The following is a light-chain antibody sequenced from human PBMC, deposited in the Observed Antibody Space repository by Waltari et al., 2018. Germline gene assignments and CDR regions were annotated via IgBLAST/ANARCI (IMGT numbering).Light chain of an antibody. CDR2: AKN. CDR1: CLSTYY. J-gene: IGLJ2*01. CDR3: HSRDTSGDYVL. Sequence: SSDLTQDPAVTVALGQTVRITCQGDCLSTYYSRWYQHKPGQAPRFVISAKNRRPAGVPDRFSGSSSGNSASLIITGAQAEDEGDYYCHSRDTSGDYVLFGGGTKLTVL. V-gene: IGLV3-19*01.